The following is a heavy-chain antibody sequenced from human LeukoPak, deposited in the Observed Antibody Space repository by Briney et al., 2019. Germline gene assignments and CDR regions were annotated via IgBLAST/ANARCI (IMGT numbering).Heavy chain of an antibody. Sequence: ASVKVSCKASGYTFTASGLCWVRQAPGQGLEWMGWINPYNDITDYAQTFKGRVTMTTDTSTSTAYMELRSLRSDDTAVYCARLFGELLLPSDHFYYMDVWGKGTAVTVSS. CDR2: INPYNDIT. CDR1: GYTFTASG. V-gene: IGHV1-18*01. J-gene: IGHJ6*03. D-gene: IGHD3-10*02. CDR3: ARLFGELLLPSDHFYYMDV.